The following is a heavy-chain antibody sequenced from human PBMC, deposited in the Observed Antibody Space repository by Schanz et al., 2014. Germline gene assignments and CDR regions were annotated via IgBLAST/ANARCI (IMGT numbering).Heavy chain of an antibody. CDR1: EFTFNTYC. J-gene: IGHJ3*01. Sequence: EVQLVESGGGLVQPGGSLRLSCAASEFTFNTYCMSWVRQAPGKGLKWVASINQDGYDKHYVDSVEGRFTISRDNAKKSLYLQMNTLRAEDTAIYYCARVEGSSGSASSYRALNVWGQGTTVTVSS. V-gene: IGHV3-7*01. CDR3: ARVEGSSGSASSYRALNV. CDR2: INQDGYDK. D-gene: IGHD3-10*01.